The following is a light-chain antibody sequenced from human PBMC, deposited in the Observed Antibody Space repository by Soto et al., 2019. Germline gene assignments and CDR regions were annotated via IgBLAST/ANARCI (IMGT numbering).Light chain of an antibody. CDR3: QQDDTTPYT. Sequence: DILMTQSPSSLSASVGDRVTITCRASQSISSYLNWYQQKPGKAPKLLIYAASSLQSGIPSRFSGSGPGTDFTLTIRSLQPEDFATYYCQQDDTTPYTFGQGTKLEIK. CDR1: QSISSY. CDR2: AAS. V-gene: IGKV1-39*01. J-gene: IGKJ2*01.